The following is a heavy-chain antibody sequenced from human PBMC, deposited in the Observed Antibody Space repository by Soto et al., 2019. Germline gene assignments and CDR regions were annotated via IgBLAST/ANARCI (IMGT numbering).Heavy chain of an antibody. CDR1: GGTFSNYT. J-gene: IGHJ4*02. CDR3: AREPVAVGVPTVMRTFDY. CDR2: FSPILETS. V-gene: IGHV1-69*01. Sequence: QVQLVQSGAEVKKPGSSVKVSCKASGGTFSNYTFSWVRQAPGQGLEWMGGFSPILETSIYAQNFQGRVTITADEFTSTVYMELSSLRSDDTAIYYCAREPVAVGVPTVMRTFDYWGQGTLVTVSS. D-gene: IGHD2-2*01.